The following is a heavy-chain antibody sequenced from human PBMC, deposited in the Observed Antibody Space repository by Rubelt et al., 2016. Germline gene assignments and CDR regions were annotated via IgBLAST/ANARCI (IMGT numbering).Heavy chain of an antibody. CDR2: IYYSGST. Sequence: QVQLQESGPGLVKPSETLSLTCTVSGGSISSYYWSWIRQPPGKGLEWIGYIYYSGSTNYNPSLKSRGTNSVETSKNRLSLRLGSVTAADTAVYYWARGIAARPGGFDYWGQGTLVTVSS. D-gene: IGHD6-6*01. CDR1: GGSISSYY. V-gene: IGHV4-59*08. CDR3: ARGIAARPGGFDY. J-gene: IGHJ4*02.